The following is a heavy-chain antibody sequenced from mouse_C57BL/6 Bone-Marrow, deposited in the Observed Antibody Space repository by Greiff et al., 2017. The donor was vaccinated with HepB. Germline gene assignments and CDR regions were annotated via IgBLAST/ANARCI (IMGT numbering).Heavy chain of an antibody. D-gene: IGHD1-1*01. CDR2: IYPRSGNT. Sequence: LQESGAELARPGASVKLSCKASGYTFTSYGISWVKQSTGQGLEWIGEIYPRSGNTYYNEKFKGKATLTADKSSSTAYMELRSLTSEDSAVYVCARRDGPYAMDYWGQGTSVTVSS. J-gene: IGHJ4*01. V-gene: IGHV1-81*01. CDR1: GYTFTSYG. CDR3: ARRDGPYAMDY.